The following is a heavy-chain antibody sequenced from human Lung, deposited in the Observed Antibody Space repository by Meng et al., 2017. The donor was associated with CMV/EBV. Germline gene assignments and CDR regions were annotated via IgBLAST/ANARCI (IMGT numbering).Heavy chain of an antibody. D-gene: IGHD7-27*01. V-gene: IGHV4-31*03. J-gene: IGHJ3*01. CDR3: ARALKLGTVAFDL. Sequence: SETXSLXCTVSGGSVTRGNYYWTWIRQHPGKGLEWIGFIYHGGSTDYNPSLKSRLTISVDTSTNQSALKLSSVTAEDTAVYYCARALKLGTVAFDLWGQGTXVTVAS. CDR1: GGSVTRGNYY. CDR2: IYHGGST.